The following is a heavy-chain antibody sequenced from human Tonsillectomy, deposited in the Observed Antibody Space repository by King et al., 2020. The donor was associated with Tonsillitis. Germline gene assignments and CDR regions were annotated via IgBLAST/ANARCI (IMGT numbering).Heavy chain of an antibody. CDR2: ILPIFGTT. J-gene: IGHJ4*02. Sequence: VQLVQSGAAVKKPGSSVKVSCKASGDIFSNYAVSWVRQAPGQGLEWMGGILPIFGTTKYAQRFRGRLRITADRSTSTVFLDLSSLRSEDTAIYYCASSSFYSDSSGSYFDFWGQGTLVAVSS. V-gene: IGHV1-69*06. D-gene: IGHD3-22*01. CDR1: GDIFSNYA. CDR3: ASSSFYSDSSGSYFDF.